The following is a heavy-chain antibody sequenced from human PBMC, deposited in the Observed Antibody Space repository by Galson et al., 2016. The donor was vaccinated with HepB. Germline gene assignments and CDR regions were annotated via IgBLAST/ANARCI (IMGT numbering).Heavy chain of an antibody. D-gene: IGHD1-7*01. CDR3: ARGPRVDETTFRNFYYYGLDV. Sequence: ETLSLTCTVSGGSISTYYLNWIRQSAGKGLEWIGRFYTSGSANYNPSLKNRVSMSVDTSKNQFSLKLSSVTAADTAVYYCARGPRVDETTFRNFYYYGLDVWGQGTTVIVS. J-gene: IGHJ6*02. CDR2: FYTSGSA. CDR1: GGSISTYY. V-gene: IGHV4-4*07.